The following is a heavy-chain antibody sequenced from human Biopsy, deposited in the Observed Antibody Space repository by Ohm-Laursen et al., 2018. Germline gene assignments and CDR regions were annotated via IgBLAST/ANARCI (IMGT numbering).Heavy chain of an antibody. V-gene: IGHV4-31*03. CDR3: VREPKTGTAEAWYFDL. Sequence: LSLTCSVSGASVKTSGSFWAWIRPRPGKGLEWIGYLSYNERTHYNPSLTSRLAISFDTSNNRISLQLRSVSVADTAVYYCVREPKTGTAEAWYFDLWGRGSPVTVPS. J-gene: IGHJ2*01. D-gene: IGHD3-9*01. CDR2: LSYNERT. CDR1: GASVKTSGSF.